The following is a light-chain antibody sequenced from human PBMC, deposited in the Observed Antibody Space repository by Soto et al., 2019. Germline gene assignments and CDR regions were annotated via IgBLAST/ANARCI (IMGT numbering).Light chain of an antibody. J-gene: IGLJ1*01. CDR1: SSDVGGYNY. Sequence: QSVLTQPASVSGSPGQSITISCTGTSSDVGGYNYVSWYQQHPGKAPKLMIYDVSNRPSGVSNRFSGSKSGNTASLTISGLQAEDEADYYGSSYTSSSTLFYVFGTGTKVTVL. CDR2: DVS. V-gene: IGLV2-14*01. CDR3: SSYTSSSTLFYV.